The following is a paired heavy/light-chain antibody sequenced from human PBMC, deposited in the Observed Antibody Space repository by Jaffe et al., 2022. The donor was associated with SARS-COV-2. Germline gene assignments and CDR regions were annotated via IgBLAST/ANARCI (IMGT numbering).Light chain of an antibody. CDR1: SSNIGSNY. V-gene: IGLV1-47*01. J-gene: IGLJ2*01. CDR2: RNN. CDR3: AAWDDSLSGQGV. Sequence: QSVLTQPPSASGTPGQRVTISCSGSSSNIGSNYVYWYQQLPGTAPKLLIYRNNQRPSGVPDRFSGSKSGTSASLAISGLRSEDEADYYCAAWDDSLSGQGVFGGGTKLTVL.
Heavy chain of an antibody. Sequence: QVQLVQSGAEVKKPGASVKVSCKASGYTFTSYGISWVRQAPGQGLEWMGWISAYNGNTNYAQKLQGRVTMTTDTSTSTAYMELRSLRSDDTAVYYCARGQLVSGEDCSSTSCYAYYYGMDVWGQGTTVTVSS. J-gene: IGHJ6*02. V-gene: IGHV1-18*01. D-gene: IGHD2-2*01. CDR2: ISAYNGNT. CDR1: GYTFTSYG. CDR3: ARGQLVSGEDCSSTSCYAYYYGMDV.